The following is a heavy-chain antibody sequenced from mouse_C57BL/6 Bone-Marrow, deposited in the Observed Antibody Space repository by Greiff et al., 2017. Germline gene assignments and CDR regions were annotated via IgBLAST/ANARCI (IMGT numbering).Heavy chain of an antibody. D-gene: IGHD2-4*01. CDR1: GFTFSDYG. V-gene: IGHV5-17*01. Sequence: EVNVVESGGGLVKPGGSLKLSCAASGFTFSDYGMHWVRQAPEKGLEWVAYISSGSSTIYYADTVKGRFPISRDNAKNTLFLQMTSLRSEDTAMYYCARNDYDYYAMDYWGQGTSVTVAS. CDR2: ISSGSSTI. J-gene: IGHJ4*01. CDR3: ARNDYDYYAMDY.